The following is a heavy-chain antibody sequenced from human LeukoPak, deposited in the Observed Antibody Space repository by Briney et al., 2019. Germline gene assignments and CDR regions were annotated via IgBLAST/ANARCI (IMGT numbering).Heavy chain of an antibody. V-gene: IGHV4-61*02. CDR2: INPSGDT. Sequence: SETLSLPCSVSGASVSSGGYYWSWIRQPAGKEMEWIGRINPSGDTNYNPSLKSRVTMSIQTSKNQLFLNLISVTAADTALYYCARGFSTGWYFDPWGRGTQVTVSS. D-gene: IGHD6-19*01. J-gene: IGHJ2*01. CDR3: ARGFSTGWYFDP. CDR1: GASVSSGGYY.